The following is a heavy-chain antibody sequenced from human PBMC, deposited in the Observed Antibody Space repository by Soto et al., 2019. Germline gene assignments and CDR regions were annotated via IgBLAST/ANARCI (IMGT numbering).Heavy chain of an antibody. CDR3: AVPIMGGGYRASARYYFDY. V-gene: IGHV1-69*01. CDR2: IIPIFGTA. D-gene: IGHD5-12*01. CDR1: GGTFSSYA. J-gene: IGHJ4*02. Sequence: QVQLVQSGAEVKKPGSSVKVSCKASGGTFSSYAISWVRQAPGQGLEWMGGIIPIFGTANYAQKFQGRVTITADESTSTAYMELSSLRSEDTAVYYCAVPIMGGGYRASARYYFDYWGQGTLVTVSS.